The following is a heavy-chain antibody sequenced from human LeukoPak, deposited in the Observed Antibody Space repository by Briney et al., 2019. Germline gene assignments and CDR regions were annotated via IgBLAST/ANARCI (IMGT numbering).Heavy chain of an antibody. D-gene: IGHD2-15*01. CDR3: AKGKVADY. CDR1: GFPFSGNG. CDR2: ISGSATLT. V-gene: IGHV3-23*01. Sequence: GGSLRLSCEASGFPFSGNGMSWVRQAPGKGLQWVASISGSATLTFYADSVKGRFTISRDNSKNMVYLQMNSLRADDTAVYFCAKGKVADYWGQGTLVTVSS. J-gene: IGHJ4*02.